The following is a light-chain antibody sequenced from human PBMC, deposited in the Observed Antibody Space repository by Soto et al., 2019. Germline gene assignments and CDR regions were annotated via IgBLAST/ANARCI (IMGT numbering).Light chain of an antibody. CDR3: QQYGSSGT. V-gene: IGKV3-20*01. CDR2: DAS. CDR1: QTVNSR. Sequence: EIVLTQSPATLSSSPGERATLSCRASQTVNSRLAWYQHKPGQAPRRLIYDASTRATGISGRFSGSGSGTDFTLTISRLEPEDFAVCYCQQYGSSGTFGQGTKVDIK. J-gene: IGKJ1*01.